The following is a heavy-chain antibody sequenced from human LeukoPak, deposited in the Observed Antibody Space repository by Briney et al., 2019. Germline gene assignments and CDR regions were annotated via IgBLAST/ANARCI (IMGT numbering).Heavy chain of an antibody. D-gene: IGHD3-10*01. V-gene: IGHV3-66*01. CDR3: ARDSLSELLYH. CDR2: IYRGGST. Sequence: GGSLRLSCAASGFTVSSNYMSWVRQAPGKGLEWVSVIYRGGSTYYDDSVEGRFTISRDNSNNTPYLQMNSVRAEDTAVYYCARDSLSELLYHWGQGTLVTVSS. J-gene: IGHJ5*02. CDR1: GFTVSSNY.